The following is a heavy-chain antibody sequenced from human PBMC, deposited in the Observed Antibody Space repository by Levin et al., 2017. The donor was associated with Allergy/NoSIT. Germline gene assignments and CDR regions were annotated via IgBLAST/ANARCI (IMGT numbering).Heavy chain of an antibody. CDR3: ARDVPRSGYSGDY. Sequence: GESLKISCKAYGYTFSSYYMHWMRQAPGQGPEWMGWINPKTGDREYAQKLQGRVTLTMDSSINTFYMELSSLMSDDTAVYYCARDVPRSGYSGDYWGQGTLVTVSS. J-gene: IGHJ4*02. V-gene: IGHV1-2*02. CDR2: INPKTGDR. CDR1: GYTFSSYY. D-gene: IGHD3-22*01.